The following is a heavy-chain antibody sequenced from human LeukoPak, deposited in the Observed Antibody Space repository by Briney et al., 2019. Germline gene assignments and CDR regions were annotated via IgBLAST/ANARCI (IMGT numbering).Heavy chain of an antibody. CDR2: IWGDGRNK. CDR3: ARAEVPAAIKSGAFDI. D-gene: IGHD2-2*01. CDR1: GFTFRNYG. V-gene: IGHV3-33*01. J-gene: IGHJ3*02. Sequence: QTGGSLRPSCAASGFTFRNYGMHWVRQAPGKGLEWVAVIWGDGRNKYYADSVKGRFTISRDNSKNTLCLQMNSLRAEDTAVYYCARAEVPAAIKSGAFDIWGQGTMVTVSS.